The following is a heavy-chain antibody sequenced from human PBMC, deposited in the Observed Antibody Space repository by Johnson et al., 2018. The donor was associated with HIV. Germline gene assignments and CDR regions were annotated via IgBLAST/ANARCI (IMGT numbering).Heavy chain of an antibody. CDR2: VKQDGSEK. V-gene: IGHV3-7*01. J-gene: IGHJ3*02. D-gene: IGHD6-13*01. Sequence: VQLVESGGGLVQPGGSLRLSCATSGFTFSRYWMNWVRQAPGKGLEWVANVKQDGSEKYYVDSVKGRFTISRDNDKNSLFMEMNSLTAEDTAVYYCARARRSSSWYAGDDAFDIWGQGTMVTVSS. CDR3: ARARRSSSWYAGDDAFDI. CDR1: GFTFSRYW.